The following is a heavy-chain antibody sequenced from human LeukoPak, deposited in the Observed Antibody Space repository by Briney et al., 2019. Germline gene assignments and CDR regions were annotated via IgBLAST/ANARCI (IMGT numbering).Heavy chain of an antibody. Sequence: SETLTLTCTVSGGSISSYFWTWIRQPPGKGLEWIGYISSSGSTNSNPSLKSRVSISVDTSKNQFSLKLSSVTAADTAVYYCAKDPDIVVVPAARKYGMDVWGQGTTVTVSS. J-gene: IGHJ6*02. CDR1: GGSISSYF. CDR2: ISSSGST. V-gene: IGHV4-59*01. D-gene: IGHD2-2*01. CDR3: AKDPDIVVVPAARKYGMDV.